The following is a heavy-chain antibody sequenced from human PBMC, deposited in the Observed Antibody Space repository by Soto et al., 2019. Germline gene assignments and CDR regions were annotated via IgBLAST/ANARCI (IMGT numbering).Heavy chain of an antibody. CDR3: ARSEMATTYFDY. J-gene: IGHJ4*02. Sequence: GGSLRLSCAASGFTFSSYGMHWVRQAPGKGLEWVAVIWYDGSNKYYAYSVKGRFTISRDNSKNTLYLQMNSLRAEDTAVYYCARSEMATTYFDYWGQGTLVTVSS. CDR1: GFTFSSYG. V-gene: IGHV3-33*01. D-gene: IGHD5-12*01. CDR2: IWYDGSNK.